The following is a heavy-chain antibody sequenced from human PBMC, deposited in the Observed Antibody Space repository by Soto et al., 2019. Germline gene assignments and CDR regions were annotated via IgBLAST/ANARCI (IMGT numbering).Heavy chain of an antibody. CDR2: ISYDGSNK. CDR3: ARDPRSGGDYVNWLDP. Sequence: GGSLRLSCAASGFTFSSYAMHWVRQAPGKGLEWVAVISYDGSNKYYADSVKGRFTISRDNSKNTLYLQMNSLRAEDTAVYYCARDPRSGGDYVNWLDPWGQGTLVTPSS. J-gene: IGHJ5*02. CDR1: GFTFSSYA. V-gene: IGHV3-30-3*01. D-gene: IGHD4-17*01.